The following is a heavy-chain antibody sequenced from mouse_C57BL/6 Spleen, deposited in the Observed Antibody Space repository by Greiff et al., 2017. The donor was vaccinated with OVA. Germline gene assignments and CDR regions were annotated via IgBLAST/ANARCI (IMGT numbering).Heavy chain of an antibody. CDR1: GYTFTGYW. D-gene: IGHD1-1*01. J-gene: IGHJ4*01. Sequence: VQLQESGAELMKPGASVKLSCKATGYTFTGYWIEWVKQRPGHGLEWIGEILPGSGSSNYSEKFKGKATFTADTSSNTAYMQLSSLTTEDSALYYCARGGDNYYYGMDYWGQGTSVTVSS. V-gene: IGHV1-9*01. CDR2: ILPGSGSS. CDR3: ARGGDNYYYGMDY.